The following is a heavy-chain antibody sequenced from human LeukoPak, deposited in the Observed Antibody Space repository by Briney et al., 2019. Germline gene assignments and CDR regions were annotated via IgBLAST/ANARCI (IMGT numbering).Heavy chain of an antibody. V-gene: IGHV3-23*01. CDR3: AKGKINHDGAVEI. Sequence: GSLRLSCAAYGFSFPNYAMRWVRQAPRRGLEWVSLITAGGVITHYTDSVKGRFTISRDNSKNTLYLQMNSVRAEDTAVYYCAKGKINHDGAVEIWGQGTTVTVSS. CDR2: ITAGGVIT. D-gene: IGHD3-16*01. CDR1: GFSFPNYA. J-gene: IGHJ3*02.